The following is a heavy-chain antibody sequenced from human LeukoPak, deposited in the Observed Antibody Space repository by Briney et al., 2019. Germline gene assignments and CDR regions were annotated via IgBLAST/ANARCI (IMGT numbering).Heavy chain of an antibody. Sequence: GGSLRLSCAASGFTFSSYEMNWVRQAPGKGLEWVSYISSSGSTIYYADSVKGRFTISRDNAKNSLYLQVNSLRAEDTAVYYCARAMVRGVIIHYYYYGMDVWGKGTTVTVSS. CDR1: GFTFSSYE. V-gene: IGHV3-48*03. D-gene: IGHD3-10*01. J-gene: IGHJ6*04. CDR2: ISSSGSTI. CDR3: ARAMVRGVIIHYYYYGMDV.